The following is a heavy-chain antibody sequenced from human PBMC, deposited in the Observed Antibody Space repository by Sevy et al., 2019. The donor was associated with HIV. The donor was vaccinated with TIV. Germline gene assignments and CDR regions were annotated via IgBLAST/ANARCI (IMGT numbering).Heavy chain of an antibody. Sequence: GGSLRLSCAASGFPFSVYPMHWVRQAPDKRLEWVAVISSDGSPKYYSDSVRGRFTFSRDNSRKTLYLQMSSLRTEDTAVYYCASGQDGITEDDWGQGTLVTVSS. CDR3: ASGQDGITEDD. V-gene: IGHV3-30*15. J-gene: IGHJ4*02. CDR1: GFPFSVYP. CDR2: ISSDGSPK. D-gene: IGHD3-10*01.